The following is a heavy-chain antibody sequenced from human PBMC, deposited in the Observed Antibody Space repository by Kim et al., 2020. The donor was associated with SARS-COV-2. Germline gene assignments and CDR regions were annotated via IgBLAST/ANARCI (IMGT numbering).Heavy chain of an antibody. CDR1: GGSISSSSYY. CDR3: ARRGYSYGCGGRGGWYFDY. CDR2: IYYSGST. D-gene: IGHD5-18*01. V-gene: IGHV4-39*01. Sequence: SETLSLTCTVSGGSISSSSYYWGWIRQPPGKGLEWIGSIYYSGSTYYNSSLKSRVTISVDTSKNQFSLKLSPVTAADTAVYYCARRGYSYGCGGRGGWYFDYWGQGTLVTVSS. J-gene: IGHJ4*02.